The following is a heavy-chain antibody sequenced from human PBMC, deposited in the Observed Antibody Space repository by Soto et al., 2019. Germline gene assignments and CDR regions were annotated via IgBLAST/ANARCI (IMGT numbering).Heavy chain of an antibody. CDR3: ARVRFGELSIWFDP. CDR2: IYYSGST. J-gene: IGHJ5*02. V-gene: IGHV4-31*03. Sequence: TLSLTCTVSGGSISSGGYYWSWIRQHPGKGLEWIGYIYYSGSTYYNPSLKSRVTISVDTSKNQFSLKLSSVTAADTAVYYCARVRFGELSIWFDPWGQGTLVTVSS. D-gene: IGHD3-10*01. CDR1: GGSISSGGYY.